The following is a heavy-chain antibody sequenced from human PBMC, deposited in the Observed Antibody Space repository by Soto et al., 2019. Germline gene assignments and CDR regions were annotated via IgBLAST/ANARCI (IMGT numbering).Heavy chain of an antibody. CDR2: IYNSGNT. D-gene: IGHD2-21*01. CDR3: ASGLSGDKVDQ. Sequence: QVQLQESGPGLVKPSQTLSLTCTVSGGPISDGAYYWSWIRQPPGKGLEWIGHIYNSGNTYNNPSPKSRLTLSVDTSKSPCSLNLNSVTAADTAVYYCASGLSGDKVDQWGQGTLVTVSS. V-gene: IGHV4-30-4*01. CDR1: GGPISDGAYY. J-gene: IGHJ4*02.